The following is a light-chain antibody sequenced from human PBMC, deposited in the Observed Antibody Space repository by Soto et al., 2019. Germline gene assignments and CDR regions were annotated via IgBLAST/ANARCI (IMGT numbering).Light chain of an antibody. V-gene: IGKV3-15*01. Sequence: ERVMTGSPGTLSALPGHSATLPCRASQSVGSNIAWYQQRPGQAPRLLIYAASTRAAGVPIRFSGSGSGTEFTLTITSLQSDDFAVYYCQQYNQWSPITFGQGTRLEIK. J-gene: IGKJ5*01. CDR2: AAS. CDR3: QQYNQWSPIT. CDR1: QSVGSN.